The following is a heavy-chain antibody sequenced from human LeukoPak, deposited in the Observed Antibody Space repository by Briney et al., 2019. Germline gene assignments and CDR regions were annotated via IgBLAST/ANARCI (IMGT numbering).Heavy chain of an antibody. Sequence: GGSLRLSCAASGFTFTTYWMSWVRQAPGKGLEWMANIKQDGSEKYYVDSVKGRFTISRDNAKNSLFLQMNSLRAGDTAVYYCVRDRYDILTGYNDAFDIWGQGTMVTVSS. CDR3: VRDRYDILTGYNDAFDI. CDR1: GFTFTTYW. D-gene: IGHD3-9*01. J-gene: IGHJ3*02. V-gene: IGHV3-7*01. CDR2: IKQDGSEK.